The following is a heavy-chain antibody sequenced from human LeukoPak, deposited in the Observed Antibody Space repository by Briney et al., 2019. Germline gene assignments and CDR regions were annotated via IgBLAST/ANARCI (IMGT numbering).Heavy chain of an antibody. CDR3: ARVDCISTSCPADY. V-gene: IGHV4-59*01. CDR2: IFYSGST. D-gene: IGHD2-2*01. Sequence: SETLSLTCTVSGGSMTSYYWNWIRQPPGKGLEWIGFIFYSGSTNYNPSLKSRVTISVDTSRNQSSLKLSSVTAADTAIYYCARVDCISTSCPADYWGQGTLVTVSS. J-gene: IGHJ4*02. CDR1: GGSMTSYY.